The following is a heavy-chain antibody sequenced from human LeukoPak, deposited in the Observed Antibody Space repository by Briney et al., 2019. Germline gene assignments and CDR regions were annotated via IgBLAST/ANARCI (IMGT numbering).Heavy chain of an antibody. V-gene: IGHV1-8*01. Sequence: ASVKVSCKASGYTFASCDINWVRQASGQGLEWMGWMNPNSGNTGYAQKFQGRVTMTRTTSTNTAYMELSSLTSEDTAVYYCAKGYYDFWREEDYFDYWGQGTLVTVSS. CDR2: MNPNSGNT. J-gene: IGHJ4*02. D-gene: IGHD3-3*01. CDR1: GYTFASCD. CDR3: AKGYYDFWREEDYFDY.